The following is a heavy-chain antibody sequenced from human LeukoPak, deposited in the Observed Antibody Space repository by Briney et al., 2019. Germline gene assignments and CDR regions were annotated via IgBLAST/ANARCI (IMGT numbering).Heavy chain of an antibody. CDR3: ARRLPGFLVRGVLNGNWFDP. V-gene: IGHV4-38-2*02. D-gene: IGHD3-10*01. CDR1: GYSISSGYY. CDR2: IYHSGST. J-gene: IGHJ5*02. Sequence: SETLSLTCTVSGYSISSGYYWGWIRQPPGKGLEWIGSIYHSGSTYYNPSLKSRVTISVDTSKNQFSLKLSSVTAADTAVYYCARRLPGFLVRGVLNGNWFDPWGQGILVTVSS.